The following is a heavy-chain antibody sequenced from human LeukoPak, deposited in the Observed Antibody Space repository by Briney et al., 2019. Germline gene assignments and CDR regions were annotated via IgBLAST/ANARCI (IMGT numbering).Heavy chain of an antibody. J-gene: IGHJ4*02. CDR2: FDPEDGET. CDR1: GYTLTELS. V-gene: IGHV1-24*01. CDR3: ATDLRRYNWNYANFDY. Sequence: ASVKVSCKVSGYTLTELSMHWVRQAPGKGLEWMGGFDPEDGETIYAQKFQGRVTMTEDTSTDTAYMELSSLRPEDTAVYYCATDLRRYNWNYANFDYWGQGTLVTVSS. D-gene: IGHD1-7*01.